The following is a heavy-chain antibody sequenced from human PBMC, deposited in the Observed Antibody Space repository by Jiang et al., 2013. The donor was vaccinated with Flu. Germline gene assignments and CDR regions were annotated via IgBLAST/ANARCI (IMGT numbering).Heavy chain of an antibody. D-gene: IGHD4-23*01. J-gene: IGHJ4*02. CDR2: IYYSGST. Sequence: WIRQPPGKGLEWIGYIYYSGSTNYNPSLKSRVTISVDTSKNQFSLKLSSVTAADTAVYYCASGYEVTPDFYYFDYWGQGTLVTVSS. V-gene: IGHV4-59*01. CDR3: ASGYEVTPDFYYFDY.